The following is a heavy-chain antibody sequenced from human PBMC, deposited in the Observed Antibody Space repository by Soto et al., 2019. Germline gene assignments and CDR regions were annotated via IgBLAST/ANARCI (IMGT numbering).Heavy chain of an antibody. D-gene: IGHD2-15*01. CDR2: ITAGGDGT. CDR1: GITFSNYM. CDR3: APHVYCSGGSCQYDAFAI. V-gene: IGHV3-23*01. Sequence: EVQVLESGGGLVQPGGSLRLSCEASGITFSNYMMTWIRQAPGKGLEWVSTITAGGDGTYYADSVKGRFTMSRETSKNTLYLQMNSLRAEATAVYYCAPHVYCSGGSCQYDAFAIRGQGTMVTVSS. J-gene: IGHJ3*02.